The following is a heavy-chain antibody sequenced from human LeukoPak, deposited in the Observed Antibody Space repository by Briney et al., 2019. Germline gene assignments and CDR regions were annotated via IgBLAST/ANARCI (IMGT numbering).Heavy chain of an antibody. V-gene: IGHV3-30*18. CDR3: AKVLWFGESSYYGMDV. Sequence: PGRSLRLSCAASGFTFSNYGMHWVRQAPGKGLEWAAVISYDGSNKYYADSVKGRFTISRDNSKNTLYLQMNSLRAEDTAVYYCAKVLWFGESSYYGMDVWGQGTTVTVSS. CDR1: GFTFSNYG. D-gene: IGHD3-10*01. CDR2: ISYDGSNK. J-gene: IGHJ6*02.